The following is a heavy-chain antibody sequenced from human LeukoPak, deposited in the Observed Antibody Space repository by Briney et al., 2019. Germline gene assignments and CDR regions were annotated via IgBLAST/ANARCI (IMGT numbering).Heavy chain of an antibody. CDR3: ARDYADYVGYFFFDY. V-gene: IGHV3-23*01. Sequence: GGSLRLSCAASGFTFNNYAINWVRQAPGKGLEWVSSISGGGETTYYADSAKGRFTISRDNSQNTLYLQMDSLRAEDTAVYYCARDYADYVGYFFFDYWGQGTLVTVSS. CDR1: GFTFNNYA. CDR2: ISGGGETT. J-gene: IGHJ4*02. D-gene: IGHD4-17*01.